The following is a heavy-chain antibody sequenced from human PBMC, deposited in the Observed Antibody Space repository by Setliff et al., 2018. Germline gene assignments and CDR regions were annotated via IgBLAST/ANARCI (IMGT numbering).Heavy chain of an antibody. CDR2: IYTDGTT. CDR1: GFSFSSYA. V-gene: IGHV3-66*01. CDR3: VRGLPFDY. Sequence: GGSLRLSCAASGFSFSSYAMHWVRQAPGKGPEYVSIIYTDGTTYYTDSVKGRFTISRDNSKNTLYLQLNSLRAEDTAVYYCVRGLPFDYWGQGTLVTVSS. J-gene: IGHJ4*02.